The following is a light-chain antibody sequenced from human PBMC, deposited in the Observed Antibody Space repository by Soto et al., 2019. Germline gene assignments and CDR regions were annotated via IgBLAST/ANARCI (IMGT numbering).Light chain of an antibody. CDR3: KSYHSSLSGPV. J-gene: IGLJ2*01. Sequence: QSVLTQPPSVSGAPGQRVTISCTGSSSNIGAGYDVHWYQQLPGTAPKLLIYGNSNRPSGVPDRFSGSKSGTSASLAITGLQAEDEADYYCKSYHSSLSGPVLGGGTKVTVL. CDR2: GNS. V-gene: IGLV1-40*01. CDR1: SSNIGAGYD.